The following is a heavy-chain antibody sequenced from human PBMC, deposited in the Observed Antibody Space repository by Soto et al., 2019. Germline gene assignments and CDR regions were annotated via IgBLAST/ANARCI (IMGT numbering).Heavy chain of an antibody. J-gene: IGHJ5*02. CDR1: GFTFSSYA. Sequence: GGSLRLSCAASGFTFSSYAMSWVRQAPGKGLEWVSAISGSGGSTYYADSVKGRFTISRDNSKNTLYLQMNSLRAEDTAVYYWATLPDYDFWRGGWFDPWGQGTLVTVSS. CDR3: ATLPDYDFWRGGWFDP. V-gene: IGHV3-23*01. CDR2: ISGSGGST. D-gene: IGHD3-3*01.